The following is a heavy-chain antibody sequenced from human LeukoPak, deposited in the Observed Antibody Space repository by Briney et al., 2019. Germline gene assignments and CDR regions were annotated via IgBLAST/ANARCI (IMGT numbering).Heavy chain of an antibody. J-gene: IGHJ4*02. CDR3: AADSSGYYNFDY. CDR1: GYTFTSYY. D-gene: IGHD3-22*01. Sequence: GASVTVSCKASGYTFTSYYMHWVRQAPGQGLEWMGIINPSGGSTSYAQKFQGRVTLTRDTSTSTVYMELSSLRSEDTAVYYCAADSSGYYNFDYWGQGTLVTVSS. CDR2: INPSGGST. V-gene: IGHV1-46*01.